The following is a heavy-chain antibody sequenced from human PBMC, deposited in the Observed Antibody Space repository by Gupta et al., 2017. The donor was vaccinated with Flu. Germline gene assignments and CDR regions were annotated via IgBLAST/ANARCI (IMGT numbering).Heavy chain of an antibody. D-gene: IGHD6-13*01. J-gene: IGHJ5*02. Sequence: EVQLVESGGGVVQPGGSLRLSCAASGLTVSSNYMSWVRQAPGKGREWVSVIYSGGSTYYADSVKGRFTISRHNSKNTLYLQINSLRAEDTAVYYCARVLSSSWYEANWFDPWGQGTLVTVSS. V-gene: IGHV3-53*04. CDR2: IYSGGST. CDR1: GLTVSSNY. CDR3: ARVLSSSWYEANWFDP.